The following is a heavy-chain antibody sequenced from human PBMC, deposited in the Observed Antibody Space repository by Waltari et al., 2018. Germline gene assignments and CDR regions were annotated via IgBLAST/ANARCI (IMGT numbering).Heavy chain of an antibody. CDR2: IYTSGST. Sequence: QVQLQESGPGLVKPSQTLSLTCTVSGGSISSGSYYWSWIRQPAGKGLEWIGRIYTSGSTTYNPSLKSRVTMSVDTSKNQFSLKLSSVTAADTAVYYCARGWLGRGAIDYWGQGTLVTVSS. CDR3: ARGWLGRGAIDY. J-gene: IGHJ4*02. CDR1: GGSISSGSYY. D-gene: IGHD3-22*01. V-gene: IGHV4-61*02.